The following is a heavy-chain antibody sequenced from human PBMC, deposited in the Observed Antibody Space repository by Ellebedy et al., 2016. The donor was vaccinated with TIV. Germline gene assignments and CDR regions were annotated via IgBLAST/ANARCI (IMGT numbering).Heavy chain of an antibody. J-gene: IGHJ6*03. V-gene: IGHV4-34*01. CDR1: GGSFSGYY. CDR3: ARDLDQYYMDV. CDR2: INHSGST. Sequence: SETLSLXCAVYGGSFSGYYWSWIRQPPGKGLEWIGEINHSGSTNYNPSLKSRVTISVDTSKNQFSLKLTSVTAADTAVYYCARDLDQYYMDVWGKGTTVTVSS.